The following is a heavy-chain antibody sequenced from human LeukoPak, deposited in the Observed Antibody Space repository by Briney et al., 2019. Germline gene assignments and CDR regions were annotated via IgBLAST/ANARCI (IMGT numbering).Heavy chain of an antibody. CDR1: GGSISSSNYY. Sequence: SETLSLTCTVSGGSISSSNYYWGWIRQPPGKGLEWIGYIYYSGSTNYNPSLKSRVTISVDTSKNQFSLKLSSVTAADTAVYYCARVGGTAMATGYMDVWGKGTTVTVSS. CDR3: ARVGGTAMATGYMDV. V-gene: IGHV4-61*05. D-gene: IGHD5-18*01. J-gene: IGHJ6*03. CDR2: IYYSGST.